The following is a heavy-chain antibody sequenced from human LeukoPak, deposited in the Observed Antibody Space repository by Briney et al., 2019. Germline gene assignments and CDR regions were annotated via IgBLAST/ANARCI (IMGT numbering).Heavy chain of an antibody. D-gene: IGHD4-23*01. Sequence: PGRSLRLSCAASGFTFSSYGMHWVRQAPGKGLEWVAVISYDGSNKYYADSVKGRFTISRDNSKNTLYLQMNSLRAEDTAVYYCAKAGGNPSYWGQGTLVTVSS. J-gene: IGHJ4*02. V-gene: IGHV3-30*18. CDR2: ISYDGSNK. CDR3: AKAGGNPSY. CDR1: GFTFSSYG.